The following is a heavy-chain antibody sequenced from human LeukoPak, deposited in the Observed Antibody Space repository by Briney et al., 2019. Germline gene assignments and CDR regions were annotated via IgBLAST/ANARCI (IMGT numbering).Heavy chain of an antibody. V-gene: IGHV3-7*01. J-gene: IGHJ3*01. D-gene: IGHD5-12*01. CDR1: GFTFSSYW. CDR3: ARIRVATTGRFDALNL. CDR2: IKQDGSEK. Sequence: GGSLRLSCAASGFTFSSYWMNWVRQAPGKGLEWVANIKQDGSEKYYADSVKGRFTISRDNAKNSLFLQMNSLRFEDTALYYCARIRVATTGRFDALNLWGQGTLVTISS.